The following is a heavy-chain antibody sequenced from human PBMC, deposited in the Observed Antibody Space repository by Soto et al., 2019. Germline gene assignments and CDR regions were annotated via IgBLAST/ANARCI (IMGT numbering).Heavy chain of an antibody. CDR1: GFTFGDYY. D-gene: IGHD4-17*01. V-gene: IGHV3-11*05. Sequence: PGGSLRLSCAASGFTFGDYYMSWIRQAPGKGLEWVSYITSSSSYTNYADSVKGRFTISRDNSKNTLYLQMNSLRVEDTARYYCAKDPNGDYLGAFDSWGQGTRVTVSS. J-gene: IGHJ4*02. CDR2: ITSSSSYT. CDR3: AKDPNGDYLGAFDS.